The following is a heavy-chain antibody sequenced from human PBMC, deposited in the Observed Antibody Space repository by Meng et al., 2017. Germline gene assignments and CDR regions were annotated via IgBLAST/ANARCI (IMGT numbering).Heavy chain of an antibody. CDR3: ARERVLVVVGATDDAFDI. CDR2: IKSKTDGGTT. J-gene: IGHJ3*02. V-gene: IGHV3-15*01. CDR1: GFTFSNAW. D-gene: IGHD1-26*01. Sequence: GESLKISCAASGFTFSNAWMSWVRQAPGKGLEWVGRIKSKTDGGTTDYAAPVKGRFTISRDDSKNTLYLQMNSLRAEDTAVYYCARERVLVVVGATDDAFDIWGQGTRVTVAS.